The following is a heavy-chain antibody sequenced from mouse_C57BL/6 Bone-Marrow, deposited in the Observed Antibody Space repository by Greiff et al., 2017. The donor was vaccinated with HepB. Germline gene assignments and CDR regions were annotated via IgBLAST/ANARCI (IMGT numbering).Heavy chain of an antibody. CDR3: ATTVVGGDY. D-gene: IGHD1-1*01. CDR2: IYPRSGNT. CDR1: GYTFTSYG. Sequence: QVQLQQSGAELARPGASVKLSCKASGYTFTSYGISWVKQRTGQGLEWIGEIYPRSGNTYYNEKFKGKATLTADKSSSTAYMELRSLTSEDSAVYFCATTVVGGDYWGQGTTLTVSS. J-gene: IGHJ2*01. V-gene: IGHV1-81*01.